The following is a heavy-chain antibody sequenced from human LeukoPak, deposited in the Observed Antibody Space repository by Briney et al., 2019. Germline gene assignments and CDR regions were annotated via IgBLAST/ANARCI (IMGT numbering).Heavy chain of an antibody. CDR2: ISGSGGST. CDR1: GFTFSSYA. CDR3: AKDGRRYDFWSGSDY. D-gene: IGHD3-3*01. J-gene: IGHJ4*02. Sequence: GASLRLSCAASGFTFSSYAMSWVRQAPGKRLEWVSAISGSGGSTYYADSVKGRFTISRDNSKNTLYLQMNSLRAEDTAVYYCAKDGRRYDFWSGSDYWGQGTLVTVSS. V-gene: IGHV3-23*01.